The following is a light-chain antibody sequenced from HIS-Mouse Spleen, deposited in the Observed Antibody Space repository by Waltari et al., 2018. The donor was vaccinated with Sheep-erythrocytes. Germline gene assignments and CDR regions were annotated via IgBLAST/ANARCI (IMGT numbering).Light chain of an antibody. J-gene: IGLJ2*01. CDR2: EVS. V-gene: IGLV2-18*01. Sequence: QSALTQPPSVSGSPGQSVTISCTGTSSDVGSYNRVSWYQQPPGTAPKLMIYEVSNRPSGVPERFSGSKSGNTASLTISGLQAEDEADYYCSLYTSSSTLVFGGGTK. CDR1: SSDVGSYNR. CDR3: SLYTSSSTLV.